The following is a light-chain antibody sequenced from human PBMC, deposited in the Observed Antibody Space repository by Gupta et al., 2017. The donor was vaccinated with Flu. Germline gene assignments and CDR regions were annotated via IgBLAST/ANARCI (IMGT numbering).Light chain of an antibody. J-gene: IGKJ1*01. CDR2: KAS. CDR1: QSISSW. CDR3: QQYNNYSRT. V-gene: IGKV1-5*03. Sequence: PSTLSASIGDRVTITVLASQSISSWLAWYQQKPGKAPKLLIYKASTVESGVPSRFSGSGSGTEFTLTISSLQPDDFATYYCQQYNNYSRTFGQGTKVEIK.